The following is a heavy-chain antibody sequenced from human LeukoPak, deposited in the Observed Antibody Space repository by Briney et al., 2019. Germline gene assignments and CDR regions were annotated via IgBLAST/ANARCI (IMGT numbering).Heavy chain of an antibody. J-gene: IGHJ3*02. D-gene: IGHD6-19*01. CDR2: IRSKGNSYAT. CDR1: GFTFSGSA. V-gene: IGHV3-73*01. Sequence: GGSLKLSCAASGFTFSGSAMHWVRQASGKGLEWVGRIRSKGNSYATAYAASVTGRFTISRDDSKNTAYLQMNSLRAEDTAVYYCAKEKGSGWVHGAFDIWGQGTMVTVSS. CDR3: AKEKGSGWVHGAFDI.